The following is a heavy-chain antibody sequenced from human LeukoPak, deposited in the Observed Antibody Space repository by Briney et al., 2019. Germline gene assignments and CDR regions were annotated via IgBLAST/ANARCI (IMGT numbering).Heavy chain of an antibody. D-gene: IGHD3-22*01. CDR3: ARDLYDSSGYPFDY. Sequence: SVKVSCKASGGTFSSYAISWVRQAPGQGLEWMGRIIPIFGTANYAQKFQGRVTITTEESTSTAYMELSTLRSEDMAVYYCARDLYDSSGYPFDYWGQGTLVTVPS. CDR2: IIPIFGTA. J-gene: IGHJ4*02. CDR1: GGTFSSYA. V-gene: IGHV1-69*05.